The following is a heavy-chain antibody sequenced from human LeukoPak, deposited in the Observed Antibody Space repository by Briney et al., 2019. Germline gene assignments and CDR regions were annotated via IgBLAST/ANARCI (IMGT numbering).Heavy chain of an antibody. CDR1: GFTFDDYG. J-gene: IGHJ4*02. CDR2: INWNDGSI. V-gene: IGHV3-20*04. CDR3: ARVRQVTGYFDY. Sequence: GGSLRLSCAASGFTFDDYGMSWVRQAPGKGLEWVSGINWNDGSIGYADSVKGRFTISRDNSKNTLYLQMNSLRAEDTAVYYCARVRQVTGYFDYWGQGTLVTVSS. D-gene: IGHD3-10*01.